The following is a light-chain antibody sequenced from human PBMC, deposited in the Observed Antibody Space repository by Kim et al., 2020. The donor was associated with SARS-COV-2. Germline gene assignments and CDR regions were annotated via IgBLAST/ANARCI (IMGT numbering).Light chain of an antibody. CDR2: RNN. CDR1: SNNVGDQG. J-gene: IGLJ3*02. V-gene: IGLV10-54*04. CDR3: SAWDRRLSAWV. Sequence: RQNATLTCTGDSNNVGDQGATWLQQHQGHPPKLLSYRNNNRPSGISERFSASRSGNTASLTIAGLQPDDEGDYYCSAWDRRLSAWVFGEGTKLTVL.